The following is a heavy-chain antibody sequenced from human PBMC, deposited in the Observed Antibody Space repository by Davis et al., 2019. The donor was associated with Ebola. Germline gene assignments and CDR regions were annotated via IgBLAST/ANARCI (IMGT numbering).Heavy chain of an antibody. CDR2: LKSYGSSA. J-gene: IGHJ5*02. V-gene: IGHV3-74*01. D-gene: IGHD5-24*01. Sequence: PGGSLRLSCVASGFTFSADWMHWVRPVPGKGLMYISRLKSYGSSADYADSVKGRFTVSRDNAKNTLYLQMNSLRAEDTAVYYCARALFYNLFNWLDPWGQGTLVTVSS. CDR1: GFTFSADW. CDR3: ARALFYNLFNWLDP.